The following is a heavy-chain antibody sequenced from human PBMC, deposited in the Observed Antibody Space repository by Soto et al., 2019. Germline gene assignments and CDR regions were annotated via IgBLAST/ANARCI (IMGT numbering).Heavy chain of an antibody. CDR2: ISSSSSNI. Sequence: EVQLVESGGGLVQPGGSLRISCAASGFTFSSDSMNWVRQAPGKGLEWVSYISSSSSNIYYEDSVKGRFTISRDNAKNSLYLQMNSLRAEDTAVYDSAREGSSSTVYDSYYYMDVWGKGTTVTVSS. CDR1: GFTFSSDS. V-gene: IGHV3-48*01. J-gene: IGHJ6*03. D-gene: IGHD6-6*01. CDR3: AREGSSSTVYDSYYYMDV.